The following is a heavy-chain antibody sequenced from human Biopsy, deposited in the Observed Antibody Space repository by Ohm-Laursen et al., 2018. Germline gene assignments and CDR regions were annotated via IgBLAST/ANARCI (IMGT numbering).Heavy chain of an antibody. J-gene: IGHJ4*02. Sequence: SDTLSLTCDVSDGSINDYFWSWVRQPAGKGLEWIGRVFRNEATNYNPSPKGRVTMSIDRSKSQFSLTLRSVTAADTAVYYCTNSLGGAYWGPGILVTVSS. CDR2: VFRNEAT. V-gene: IGHV4-4*07. CDR3: TNSLGGAY. D-gene: IGHD3-10*01. CDR1: DGSINDYF.